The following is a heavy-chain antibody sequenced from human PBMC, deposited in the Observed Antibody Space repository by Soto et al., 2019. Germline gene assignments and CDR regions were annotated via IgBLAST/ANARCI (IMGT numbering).Heavy chain of an antibody. CDR3: ARDHYDFWSGYYPTGY. J-gene: IGHJ4*02. CDR2: ISAYNGNT. Sequence: GASAKVSCKASGYTFTSYGISWVRQAPGQGLEWMGWISAYNGNTNYAQKLQGRVTMTTDTSTSTAYMELRSLRSDDTAVYYCARDHYDFWSGYYPTGYWGQGTLVTVSS. D-gene: IGHD3-3*01. CDR1: GYTFTSYG. V-gene: IGHV1-18*01.